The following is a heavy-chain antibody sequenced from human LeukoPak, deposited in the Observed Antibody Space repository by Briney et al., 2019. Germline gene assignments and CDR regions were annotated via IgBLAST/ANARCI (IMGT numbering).Heavy chain of an antibody. CDR2: IRYDGSNK. CDR1: GFIFSSYG. CDR3: AVAVAGGGGFDY. J-gene: IGHJ4*02. Sequence: GGSLRLSCAASGFIFSSYGMHWVRQAPGKGLEWVAFIRYDGSNKYYADSVKGGFTISRDNAKNSLYLQMNSLRGEDTAVYYCAVAVAGGGGFDYWGQGTLVTVSS. D-gene: IGHD6-19*01. V-gene: IGHV3-30*02.